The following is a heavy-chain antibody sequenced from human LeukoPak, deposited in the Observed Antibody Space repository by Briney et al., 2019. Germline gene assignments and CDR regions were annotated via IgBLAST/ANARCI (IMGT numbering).Heavy chain of an antibody. V-gene: IGHV1-24*01. J-gene: IGHJ4*02. CDR2: FDPEDGET. Sequence: ASVKVSCKVSGYTLTGLSMHWVRQAPGKGLEWMGGFDPEDGETIYAQKFQGRVTMTEDTSTDTAYMELSSLRSEDTAVYYCATSGKSGYVRGFDYWGQGTLVTVSS. CDR3: ATSGKSGYVRGFDY. D-gene: IGHD5-12*01. CDR1: GYTLTGLS.